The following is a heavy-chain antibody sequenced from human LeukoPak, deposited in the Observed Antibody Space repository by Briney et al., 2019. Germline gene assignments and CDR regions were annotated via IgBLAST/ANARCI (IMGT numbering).Heavy chain of an antibody. V-gene: IGHV1-2*02. CDR2: INPNSGGT. Sequence: GASVKVSCKASGYTFTDYYIHWVRQAPGQGLEWMGWINPNSGGTNSAQKFRGRVTMTRDTSISTAYMELSRLRSDDTAVYYCARGGDGYNRRFDYWGQGTLVTVSS. J-gene: IGHJ4*02. CDR3: ARGGDGYNRRFDY. D-gene: IGHD5-24*01. CDR1: GYTFTDYY.